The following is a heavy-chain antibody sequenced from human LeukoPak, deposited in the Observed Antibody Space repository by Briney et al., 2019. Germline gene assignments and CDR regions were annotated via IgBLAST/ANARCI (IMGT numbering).Heavy chain of an antibody. V-gene: IGHV3-30*18. CDR1: GFTFSSYG. CDR3: AKGTSGSYRIDY. J-gene: IGHJ4*02. CDR2: ISYDGSNK. Sequence: PGRSLRLSCAASGFTFSSYGMHWVRQAPGKGLEWVAVISYDGSNKYYADSVKGRFTISRDNSKNTLYLQMNSLRAEDMAVYYCAKGTSGSYRIDYWGQGTLVTVSS. D-gene: IGHD1-26*01.